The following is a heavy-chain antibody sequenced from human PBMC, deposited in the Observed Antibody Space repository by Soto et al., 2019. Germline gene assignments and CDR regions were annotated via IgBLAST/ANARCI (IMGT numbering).Heavy chain of an antibody. V-gene: IGHV3-7*01. Sequence: EVQLVESGGGLVQPGGSLRLSCAASGFTFSSYWMSWVRQAPGKGLEWVANIKQDGSEKYYVDSVKGRFTISRDNAKNSLYLQTNSLRAEDTAVYYCARDSGPPLFPGKFDPWGQGTLVTVSS. J-gene: IGHJ5*02. CDR2: IKQDGSEK. D-gene: IGHD1-1*01. CDR3: ARDSGPPLFPGKFDP. CDR1: GFTFSSYW.